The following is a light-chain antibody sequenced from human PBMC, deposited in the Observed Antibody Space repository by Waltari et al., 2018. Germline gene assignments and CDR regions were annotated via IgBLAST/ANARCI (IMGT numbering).Light chain of an antibody. V-gene: IGLV1-40*01. CDR1: SSNIGAGYD. CDR2: GNS. CDR3: QSYDSSFRV. J-gene: IGLJ2*01. Sequence: QSVLTQPPSVSGAPGQRVTISCTGSSSNIGAGYDVHWYQQLPGTAPKLHIYGNSNRPSGVPDRFSGSKSGTSASLAITGLQAEDEADYYCQSYDSSFRVFGGGTKLTVL.